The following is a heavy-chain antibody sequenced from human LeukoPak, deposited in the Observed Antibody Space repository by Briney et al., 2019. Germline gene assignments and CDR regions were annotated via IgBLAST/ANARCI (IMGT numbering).Heavy chain of an antibody. D-gene: IGHD5-12*01. Sequence: GGSLRLSCAAPGFPFSSFAMYLARPAPGKGLEWVSCISDSGGSTYYADSVKGRFTISRDNSKNTLYLQLNSLRAEDTAVYFCATKRWLREDHFDYWGQGTLVTVSS. CDR3: ATKRWLREDHFDY. CDR2: ISDSGGST. V-gene: IGHV3-23*01. J-gene: IGHJ4*02. CDR1: GFPFSSFA.